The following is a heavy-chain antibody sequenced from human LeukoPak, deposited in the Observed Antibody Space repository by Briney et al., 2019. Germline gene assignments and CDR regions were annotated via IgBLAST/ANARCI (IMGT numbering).Heavy chain of an antibody. J-gene: IGHJ4*02. CDR3: ATIVPDVVATLTFDY. V-gene: IGHV3-66*01. Sequence: GRSLRLSCAASGFTFSSYGMHWVRQAPGKGLEWVAVIYNDGRTFYAGSVKGRFTVSRDNSKNTLFLQMNSLRDEDTAVYYCATIVPDVVATLTFDYWGQGTLVTVSS. CDR1: GFTFSSYG. CDR2: IYNDGRT. D-gene: IGHD2-15*01.